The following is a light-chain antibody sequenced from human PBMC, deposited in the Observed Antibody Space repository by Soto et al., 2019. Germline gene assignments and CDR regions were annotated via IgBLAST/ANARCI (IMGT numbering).Light chain of an antibody. Sequence: DIPMTQSPSSLSASVGDRVTITCRASQSISSYLKWYQQKPGKAPKLLIYAASSLQSGFPSRFSGSGSGTDFTLTISSLQLEDFATYYCQQSYSTQATFGQGTKLEIK. J-gene: IGKJ2*01. CDR1: QSISSY. CDR2: AAS. CDR3: QQSYSTQAT. V-gene: IGKV1-39*01.